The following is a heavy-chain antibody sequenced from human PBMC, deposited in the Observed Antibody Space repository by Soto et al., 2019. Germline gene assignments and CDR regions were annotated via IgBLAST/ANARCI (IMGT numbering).Heavy chain of an antibody. CDR3: ARDSGQWLVRGAFDI. CDR2: IYYSGSI. Sequence: PSETLSLTCTVSGGSISSYYWSWIWQPPGKGLEWIGYIYYSGSINYNPSLKSRVTISVDTSKNQFSLKLSSVTAADTAVYYCARDSGQWLVRGAFDIWGQGTMVTVSS. CDR1: GGSISSYY. D-gene: IGHD6-19*01. V-gene: IGHV4-59*01. J-gene: IGHJ3*02.